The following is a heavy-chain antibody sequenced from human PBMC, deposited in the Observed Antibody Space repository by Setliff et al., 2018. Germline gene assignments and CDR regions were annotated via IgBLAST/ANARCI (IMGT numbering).Heavy chain of an antibody. V-gene: IGHV3-11*04. Sequence: LRLSCAASGFTFSDYYMSWIRQAPGKGLEWVSHISSSGSTIYYADSVKGRFTISRDNAKNSLYLQMNSLRAEDTAVYYCARDGGGYNFWSGYYTNAEYFQHWGQGTLVTVSS. CDR3: ARDGGGYNFWSGYYTNAEYFQH. J-gene: IGHJ1*01. CDR2: ISSSGSTI. CDR1: GFTFSDYY. D-gene: IGHD3-3*01.